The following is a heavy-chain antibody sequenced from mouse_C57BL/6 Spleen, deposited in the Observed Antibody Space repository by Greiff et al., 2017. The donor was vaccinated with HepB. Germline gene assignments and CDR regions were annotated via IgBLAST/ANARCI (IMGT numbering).Heavy chain of an antibody. CDR1: GYTFTDYE. D-gene: IGHD4-1*01. J-gene: IGHJ1*03. CDR3: TRGGTGYFDV. Sequence: VQLQQSGAELVRPGASVTLSCKASGYTFTDYEMHWVKQTPVHGLEWIGAIDPETGGTAYNQKFKGKATLSADKSSSTAYMELSSLTSEDAAVYYCTRGGTGYFDVWGKGTTVTVSS. CDR2: IDPETGGT. V-gene: IGHV1-15*01.